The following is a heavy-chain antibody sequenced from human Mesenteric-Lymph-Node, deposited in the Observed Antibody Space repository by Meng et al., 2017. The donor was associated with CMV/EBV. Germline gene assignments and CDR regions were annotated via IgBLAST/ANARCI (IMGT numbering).Heavy chain of an antibody. CDR2: IYSGGST. Sequence: GGSLKISCAASGFTLSNYALHWVRQAPGKGLEWVSVIYSGGSTYYADSVKGRFTVSRDNAKNSLYLQMNSLRAEDTAVYYCARDLFYYGMDVWGQGTTVTVSS. CDR1: GFTLSNYA. V-gene: IGHV3-NL1*01. J-gene: IGHJ6*02. CDR3: ARDLFYYGMDV.